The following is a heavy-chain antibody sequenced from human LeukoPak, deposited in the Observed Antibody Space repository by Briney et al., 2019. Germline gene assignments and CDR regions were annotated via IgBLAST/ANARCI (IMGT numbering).Heavy chain of an antibody. CDR1: GGSISSYY. J-gene: IGHJ3*02. D-gene: IGHD3-3*01. CDR2: IYYSGST. Sequence: SETLSLTCTVSGGSISSYYWSWIRQHPGKGLEWIGYIYYSGSTYYNPSLKSRVTISVDTSKNQFSLKLSSVTAADTAVYYCARGDITIFGPLDAFDIWGQGTMVTVSS. V-gene: IGHV4-59*06. CDR3: ARGDITIFGPLDAFDI.